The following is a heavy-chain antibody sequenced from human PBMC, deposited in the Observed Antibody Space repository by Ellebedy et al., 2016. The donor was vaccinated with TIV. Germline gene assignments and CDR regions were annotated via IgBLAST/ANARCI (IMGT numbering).Heavy chain of an antibody. V-gene: IGHV3-7*01. CDR3: ARDQWLGRAYYFDY. J-gene: IGHJ4*01. CDR1: GFTFSSYW. Sequence: GESLKISCAASGFTFSSYWMSWVRQAPGKGLEWVANIKQDGSETYYVDSVKGRFSISRDNAKKSLYLQMNSLRDEDTALYYCARDQWLGRAYYFDYWGQGTLVTVSS. D-gene: IGHD6-19*01. CDR2: IKQDGSET.